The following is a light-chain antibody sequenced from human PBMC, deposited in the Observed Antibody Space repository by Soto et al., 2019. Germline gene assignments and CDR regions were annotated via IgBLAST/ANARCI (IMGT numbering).Light chain of an antibody. J-gene: IGLJ2*01. CDR2: DDS. CDR1: NIESKS. Sequence: SYELTQPPSVSVAPGQTARITCGGNNIESKSVHWYQQRPGQAPVLVVHDDSDRPSGVPDRFSGSKSGNTASLTISGLQAEDEADYYCCSYAGSLGVVFGGGTKLTVL. CDR3: CSYAGSLGVV. V-gene: IGLV3-21*02.